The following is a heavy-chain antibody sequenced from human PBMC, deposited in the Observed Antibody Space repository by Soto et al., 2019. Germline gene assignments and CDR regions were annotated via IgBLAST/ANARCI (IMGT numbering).Heavy chain of an antibody. V-gene: IGHV1-8*01. CDR1: GYTFTNYD. J-gene: IGHJ6*02. CDR3: ARGDNVLVPAAIRYNGTDV. Sequence: QVQLVQSGAEVKKPGASVKVSCKASGYTFTNYDITWVRQATGPGLEWMGWMNPNSGNTGHAQKFQGRVTMTRNTSISTAYMELSSLRSEDTAMYYCARGDNVLVPAAIRYNGTDVWGQGTTVTVSS. CDR2: MNPNSGNT. D-gene: IGHD2-2*02.